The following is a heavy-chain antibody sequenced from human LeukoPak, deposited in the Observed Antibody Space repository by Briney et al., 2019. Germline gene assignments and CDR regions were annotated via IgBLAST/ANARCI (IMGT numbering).Heavy chain of an antibody. CDR3: ARTGSYNPYDWFDP. J-gene: IGHJ5*02. V-gene: IGHV4-59*08. CDR2: IYYSGST. D-gene: IGHD1-14*01. Sequence: PSETLSLTCTVSGGSISSYYWSWIRQPPGKGLEWIGYIYYSGSTNYNPSLKSRVTISVDTSKRQFSLKLSSVTAADTAVYYCARTGSYNPYDWFDPWGQGTLVTVSS. CDR1: GGSISSYY.